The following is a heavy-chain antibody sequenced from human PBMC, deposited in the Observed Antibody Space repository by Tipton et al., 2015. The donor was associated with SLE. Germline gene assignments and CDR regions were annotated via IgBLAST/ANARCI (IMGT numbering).Heavy chain of an antibody. CDR1: GYTFTGYY. CDR2: INPIRGGT. Sequence: QSGAEVKKPGASVKVSCKASGYTFTGYYIHWLRQAPGQGPEWMGWINPIRGGTNYAQKFQGRVTMTRDTSINTAYMEMSRLRSDDTAVYYCARVPGLPCFDQWGQGTLVTVSS. J-gene: IGHJ4*02. CDR3: ARVPGLPCFDQ. V-gene: IGHV1-2*02.